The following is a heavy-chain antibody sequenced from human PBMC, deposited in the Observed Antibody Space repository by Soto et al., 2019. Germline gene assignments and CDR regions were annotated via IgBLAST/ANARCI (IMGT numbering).Heavy chain of an antibody. J-gene: IGHJ4*02. Sequence: EVPLVDSGGGLVQPGRSLRLSCAASGFTFDDYAMHWVRQAPGKGLEWVAGINWNSNDIDYADSVKGRFTISRDNPKNSLYLQMDSLRAEDTALYYCAKGGKYYYDSSVSRDYFDYWGQGTLVTVSS. V-gene: IGHV3-9*01. CDR3: AKGGKYYYDSSVSRDYFDY. CDR1: GFTFDDYA. D-gene: IGHD3-22*01. CDR2: INWNSNDI.